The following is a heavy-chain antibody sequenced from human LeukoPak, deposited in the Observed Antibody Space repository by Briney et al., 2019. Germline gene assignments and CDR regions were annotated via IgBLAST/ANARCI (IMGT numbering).Heavy chain of an antibody. CDR2: IYYSGST. CDR1: GGSISSYY. V-gene: IGHV4-59*01. CDR3: ARDTGGPLDY. Sequence: SETLSLTCTVSGGSISSYYWSWIRQPPGKGLEWIGYIYYSGSTNYNPSLKSRVTISVDTSKNQFSLKLSSVTAADTAVYYCARDTGGPLDYWGQGTLVTVSS. J-gene: IGHJ4*02. D-gene: IGHD3-16*01.